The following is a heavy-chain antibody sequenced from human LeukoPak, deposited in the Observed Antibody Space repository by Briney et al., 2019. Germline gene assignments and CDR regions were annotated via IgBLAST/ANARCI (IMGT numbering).Heavy chain of an antibody. CDR1: GFTFSSYA. V-gene: IGHV3-64D*09. CDR3: VKDYNWNIFHY. CDR2: ISSNGGST. J-gene: IGHJ4*02. D-gene: IGHD1/OR15-1a*01. Sequence: GGSLRLSCSASGFTFSSYAMHRVRQAPGKGLEYVSAISSNGGSTYYADSVKGRFTISRDNSKNTLYLQMSSLRAGDTAVYYCVKDYNWNIFHYWGQGTLVTVSS.